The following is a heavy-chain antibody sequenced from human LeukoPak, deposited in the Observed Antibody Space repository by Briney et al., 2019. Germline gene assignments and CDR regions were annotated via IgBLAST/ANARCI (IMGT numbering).Heavy chain of an antibody. J-gene: IGHJ5*02. D-gene: IGHD2-15*01. CDR3: ARRLGYCSGGSCYLDGFDP. CDR1: GGSISSYY. Sequence: SETLSLTCTVSGGSISSYYWSWIRQPAGKGLEWIGRIYTSGSTNYNPSLKSRVTISVDTSKNQFSLKLSSVTAADTAVYYCARRLGYCSGGSCYLDGFDPWGQGTLVTVSS. V-gene: IGHV4-4*07. CDR2: IYTSGST.